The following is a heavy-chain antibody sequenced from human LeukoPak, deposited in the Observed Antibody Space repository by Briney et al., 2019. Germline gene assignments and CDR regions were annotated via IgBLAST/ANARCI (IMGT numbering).Heavy chain of an antibody. Sequence: PGGSLRLSCAASGTTFRNNAMSWVRQAPGKGLEWVSAISGSGGNTYYADSVKGRFTISRDNSKNTLYLQMNSLRAEDTAVYYCTQRTSFDYWGQGTLVTVSS. V-gene: IGHV3-23*01. CDR1: GTTFRNNA. J-gene: IGHJ4*02. CDR3: TQRTSFDY. D-gene: IGHD3/OR15-3a*01. CDR2: ISGSGGNT.